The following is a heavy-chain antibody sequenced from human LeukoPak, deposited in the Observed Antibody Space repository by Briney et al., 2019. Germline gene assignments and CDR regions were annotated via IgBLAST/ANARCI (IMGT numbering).Heavy chain of an antibody. D-gene: IGHD6-19*01. CDR3: ARPAKRQWPDPEEYFQH. CDR1: GFTFSSYS. Sequence: PGGSLRLSCAASGFTFSSYSMNWVRQAPGKGLEWVSSISSSSSYIYYADSVKGRFTISRDNSKNTLYLQMNSLRAEDTAVYYCARPAKRQWPDPEEYFQHWGQGTLVTVSS. J-gene: IGHJ1*01. CDR2: ISSSSSYI. V-gene: IGHV3-21*01.